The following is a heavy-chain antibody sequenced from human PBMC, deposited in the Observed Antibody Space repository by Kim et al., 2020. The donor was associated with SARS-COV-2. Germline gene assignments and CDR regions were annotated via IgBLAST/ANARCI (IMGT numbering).Heavy chain of an antibody. CDR2: IYSGGST. D-gene: IGHD6-13*01. CDR1: GFTVSSKY. Sequence: GGSLRLSCAASGFTVSSKYMNWVRQAPGKGLEWVSIIYSGGSTYYADSVKGRFTISRDNSKNTLYLQMNSLRAEDTAVYYCARDFSAAGYYYGMDVWGQGTTVTVSS. V-gene: IGHV3-53*01. J-gene: IGHJ6*02. CDR3: ARDFSAAGYYYGMDV.